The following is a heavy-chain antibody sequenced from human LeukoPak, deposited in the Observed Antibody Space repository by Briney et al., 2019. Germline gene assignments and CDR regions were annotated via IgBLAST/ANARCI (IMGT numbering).Heavy chain of an antibody. CDR2: IIPILGIA. J-gene: IGHJ5*02. CDR1: GGTFSSYA. CDR3: ARSGAYSSSWGNWFDP. Sequence: PVKVSCKASGGTFSSYAISWVRQAPGQGLEWMGRIIPILGIANYAQKFQGRVTITADKSTCTAYMELSSLRSEDTAVYYCARSGAYSSSWGNWFDPWGQGTLVTVSS. V-gene: IGHV1-69*04. D-gene: IGHD6-13*01.